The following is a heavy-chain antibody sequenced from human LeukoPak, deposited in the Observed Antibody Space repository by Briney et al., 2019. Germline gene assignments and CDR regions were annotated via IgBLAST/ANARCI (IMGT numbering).Heavy chain of an antibody. V-gene: IGHV1-8*01. CDR3: AKYVVARPAFDI. D-gene: IGHD6-6*01. CDR2: MNPNSGNT. CDR1: GYTFTSYD. Sequence: ASVKVSCKASGYTFTSYDINWVRQATGQGLEWMGWMNPNSGNTGYAQKFQGRVTMTRNTSISTAYMELSSLRSEDTAVYYCAKYVVARPAFDIWGQGTMVTVSS. J-gene: IGHJ3*02.